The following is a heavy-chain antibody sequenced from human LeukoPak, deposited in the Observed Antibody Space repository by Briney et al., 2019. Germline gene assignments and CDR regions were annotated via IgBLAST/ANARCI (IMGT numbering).Heavy chain of an antibody. J-gene: IGHJ6*03. Sequence: GGSLRLSCAASGFTFSSYAMHWVRQAPGKGLEWVAVISYDGSNKYYADSVKGRFTISRDNSKNTLYLQMNSLRAEDTAVYYCARDKIADYYYYYMDVWGKGTTVTVSS. CDR1: GFTFSSYA. D-gene: IGHD6-13*01. CDR3: ARDKIADYYYYYMDV. CDR2: ISYDGSNK. V-gene: IGHV3-30*04.